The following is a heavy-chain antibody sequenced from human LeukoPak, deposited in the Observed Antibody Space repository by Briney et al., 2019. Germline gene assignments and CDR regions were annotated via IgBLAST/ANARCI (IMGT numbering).Heavy chain of an antibody. CDR1: GGSFSGYY. V-gene: IGHV4-34*01. CDR3: ARGNYDGRFFDI. D-gene: IGHD3-22*01. J-gene: IGHJ3*02. Sequence: KPSETLSLTCAVYGGSFSGYYWSWIRQPPGKGLEWIGGINHSGSTNYNPSLKSRVTISVDTSKNQFSLKLSSVTAADTAVYYCARGNYDGRFFDIWGQGTMVTVSS. CDR2: INHSGST.